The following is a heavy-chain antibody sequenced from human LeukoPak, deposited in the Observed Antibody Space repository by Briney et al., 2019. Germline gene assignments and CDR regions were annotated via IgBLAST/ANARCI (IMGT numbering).Heavy chain of an antibody. V-gene: IGHV3-15*01. CDR1: GFTFSNAW. Sequence: PGGSLRLSCAASGFTFSNAWMSWVRQAPGKGLEWVGRIKSKTDGGTTDYAAPVKGRFTISRDDSKNTLYLQMNSLRAEDTAVYYCARGPKGFFDYWGQGTLVTVSS. CDR3: ARGPKGFFDY. J-gene: IGHJ4*02. CDR2: IKSKTDGGTT.